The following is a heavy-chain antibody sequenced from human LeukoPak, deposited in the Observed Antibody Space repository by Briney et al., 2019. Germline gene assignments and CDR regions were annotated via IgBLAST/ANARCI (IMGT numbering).Heavy chain of an antibody. J-gene: IGHJ4*02. V-gene: IGHV1-8*01. CDR3: ARGRYDFWSGYSGSDY. CDR1: GYTFTSYD. Sequence: ASVKVSFKASGYTFTSYDINWVGQATGQGREWMGWMNPNSGNTGYAQKFQGRVTMTRNTSISTAYMELSSLRSEDTAVYYCARGRYDFWSGYSGSDYWGQGTLVTVSS. CDR2: MNPNSGNT. D-gene: IGHD3-3*01.